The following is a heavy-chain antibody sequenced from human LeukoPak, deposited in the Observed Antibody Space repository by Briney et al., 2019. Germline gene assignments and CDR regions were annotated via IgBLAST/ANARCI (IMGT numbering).Heavy chain of an antibody. D-gene: IGHD1-26*01. V-gene: IGHV1-2*02. CDR2: INSNSGAR. CDR3: ARGRGGATTGLDH. J-gene: IGHJ4*02. CDR1: GYTFNGYY. Sequence: ASVKVSCKASGYTFNGYYMHWVRQAPGQGLESMGWINSNSGARNYAQKFQGRVTMSRDTSINTAYMELNRLTSDDTAVYYCARGRGGATTGLDHWGQGALVTVSS.